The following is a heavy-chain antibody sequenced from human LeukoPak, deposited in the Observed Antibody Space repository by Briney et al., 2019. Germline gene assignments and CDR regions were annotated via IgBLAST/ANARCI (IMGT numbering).Heavy chain of an antibody. Sequence: ASVKVSCKASGGTFSSYAISWVRQAPGQGLEWMGWINPNSGGTNYAQKFQGRVTMTRDTSISTAYMELSRLRSDDTAVYYCARDRIAARPPDYWGQGTLVTVSS. V-gene: IGHV1-2*02. D-gene: IGHD6-6*01. CDR3: ARDRIAARPPDY. CDR2: INPNSGGT. J-gene: IGHJ4*02. CDR1: GGTFSSYA.